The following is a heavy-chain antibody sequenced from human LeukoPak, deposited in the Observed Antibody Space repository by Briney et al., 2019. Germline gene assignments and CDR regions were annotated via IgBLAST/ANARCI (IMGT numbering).Heavy chain of an antibody. CDR2: IYYSGST. CDR1: GGSISSGDYY. J-gene: IGHJ4*02. D-gene: IGHD3-16*02. CDR3: ARVPRFGGVIHFDY. V-gene: IGHV4-30-4*01. Sequence: SETLSLTCTVSGGSISSGDYYWSWIRQPPGKGLEWVGYIYYSGSTYYNPSLKSRVTISVDTSKNQFSLKLSSVTAADTAVYYCARVPRFGGVIHFDYWGQGTLVTVSS.